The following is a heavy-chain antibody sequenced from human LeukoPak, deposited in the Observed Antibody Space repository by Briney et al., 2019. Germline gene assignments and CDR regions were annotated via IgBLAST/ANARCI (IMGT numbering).Heavy chain of an antibody. CDR2: ISGSGGST. D-gene: IGHD3-3*01. CDR1: GFTFSSYG. CDR3: AKAILVTIFGVVTAFDY. J-gene: IGHJ4*02. V-gene: IGHV3-23*01. Sequence: GGSLRLSCAASGFTFSSYGMSWVRQAPGKGLEWVSAISGSGGSTYYADSVKGRFTISRDNSKNTLYLQMNSLRAEDTAVYYCAKAILVTIFGVVTAFDYWGQGTLVTVSS.